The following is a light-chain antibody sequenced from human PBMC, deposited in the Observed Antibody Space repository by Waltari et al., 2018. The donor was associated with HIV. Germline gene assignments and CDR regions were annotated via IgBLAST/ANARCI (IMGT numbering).Light chain of an antibody. J-gene: IGLJ2*01. Sequence: QSALTQPASVSGSPGQSITISCTGTSSDVGTYSLVSWYQHHPGKAPKLVIYEGNKLPSGVSRRFSRSTSGNTASRASSALTAEDEADDYCSSYTIFSTVLFGLGTMLPGL. V-gene: IGLV2-23*01. CDR1: SSDVGTYSL. CDR3: SSYTIFSTVL. CDR2: EGN.